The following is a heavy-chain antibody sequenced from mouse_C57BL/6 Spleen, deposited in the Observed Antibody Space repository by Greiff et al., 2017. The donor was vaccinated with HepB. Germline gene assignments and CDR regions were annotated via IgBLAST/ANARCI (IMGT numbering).Heavy chain of an antibody. CDR2: IYPGSGST. J-gene: IGHJ2*01. CDR1: GYTFTSYW. Sequence: QVQLQQSGAELVKPGASVKMSCKASGYTFTSYWITWVKQRPGQGLEWIGDIYPGSGSTNYNEKFKSKATLTVDTSSSTAYMQLSSLTSEDSAVYYCARYYYGSSYVNYFDYWGQGTTLTVSS. V-gene: IGHV1-55*01. CDR3: ARYYYGSSYVNYFDY. D-gene: IGHD1-1*01.